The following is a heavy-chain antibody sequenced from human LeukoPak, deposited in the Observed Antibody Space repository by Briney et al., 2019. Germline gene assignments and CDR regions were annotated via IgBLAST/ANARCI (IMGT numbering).Heavy chain of an antibody. Sequence: SETLSLTCTVSGGSISSHYWSWIRQPPGKGLEWIGYIYYSGSTNYNPSLESRVTISVDTSKNQFSLKLSSVTAADTAVYYCARDVAAAGKFDYWGQGTLVTVSS. CDR1: GGSISSHY. CDR2: IYYSGST. CDR3: ARDVAAAGKFDY. V-gene: IGHV4-59*11. J-gene: IGHJ4*02. D-gene: IGHD6-13*01.